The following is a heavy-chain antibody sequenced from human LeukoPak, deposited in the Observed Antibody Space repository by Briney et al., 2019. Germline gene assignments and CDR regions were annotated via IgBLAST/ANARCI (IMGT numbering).Heavy chain of an antibody. CDR1: GYTFTGYY. D-gene: IGHD3-22*01. V-gene: IGHV1-2*02. CDR2: INPNSGGT. Sequence: GASVKVSCKASGYTFTGYYMHWVRQAPGQGLEWMGWINPNSGGTNYAQKFQGRVTMTRDTSISTAYMELSRLRSDDTAVYYCARDYGYYDSSGLFDYWGQGTLVTVYS. CDR3: ARDYGYYDSSGLFDY. J-gene: IGHJ4*02.